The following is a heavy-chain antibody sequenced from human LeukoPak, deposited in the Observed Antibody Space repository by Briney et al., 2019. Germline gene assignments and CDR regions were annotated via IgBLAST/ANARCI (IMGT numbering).Heavy chain of an antibody. CDR3: ARHPPALTGYFYWFDP. J-gene: IGHJ5*02. D-gene: IGHD3-9*01. CDR1: GGSISSYY. CDR2: IYTSGST. V-gene: IGHV4-4*07. Sequence: SETLSLTCTVSGGSISSYYWSWIRQPAGKGLEWIGRIYTSGSTNYNPSLKSRVTISVDTSKNQFSLKLSSVTAADTAVYYCARHPPALTGYFYWFDPWGQGTLVTVSS.